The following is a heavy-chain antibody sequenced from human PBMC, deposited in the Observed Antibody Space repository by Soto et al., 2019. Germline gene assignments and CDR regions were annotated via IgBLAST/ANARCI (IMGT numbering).Heavy chain of an antibody. V-gene: IGHV4-59*01. CDR2: IFYTGST. J-gene: IGHJ5*02. CDR3: AHFSDLEWFDP. D-gene: IGHD2-21*01. CDR1: GDSISRYF. Sequence: SETLSLTCTVSGDSISRYFWSWIRQSPGKGLEWIGYIFYTGSTTYNPSLKSRVTISIDTSKNQFSLKLSPLTAADTAVYYCAHFSDLEWFDPWGQGTLVTVSS.